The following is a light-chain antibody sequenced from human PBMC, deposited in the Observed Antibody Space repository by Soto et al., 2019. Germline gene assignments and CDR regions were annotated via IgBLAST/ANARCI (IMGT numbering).Light chain of an antibody. J-gene: IGLJ1*01. V-gene: IGLV2-23*01. Sequence: QSVLTQPASVSGSPGQSITISCTGTSSDVGSYNLVSWYQQHPGKAPKLMIYEGSKRPSRVSNRFSGSKSGNTASLTISGLQAEDVADYYCCTYAGSSTFVFGTGTKVTV. CDR2: EGS. CDR1: SSDVGSYNL. CDR3: CTYAGSSTFV.